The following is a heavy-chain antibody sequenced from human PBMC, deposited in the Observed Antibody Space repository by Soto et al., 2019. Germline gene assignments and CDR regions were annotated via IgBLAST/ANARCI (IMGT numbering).Heavy chain of an antibody. CDR2: IIFDSDDT. CDR1: TYD. D-gene: IGHD2-21*01. CDR3: AAYQQGAGFTK. V-gene: IGHV1-8*01. J-gene: IGHJ4*02. Sequence: QGQLVQSGAEVKKPGASVKVSCKTSTYDINWVRQAPGQGLEWMGYIIFDSDDTGNAQKFQGRVTLTGDTSISTAYMELSGLTSEDTAIYYCAAYQQGAGFTKWGQGTLVTVSS.